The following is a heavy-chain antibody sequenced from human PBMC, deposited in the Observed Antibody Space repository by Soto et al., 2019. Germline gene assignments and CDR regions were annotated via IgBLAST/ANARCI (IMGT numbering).Heavy chain of an antibody. V-gene: IGHV3-23*01. J-gene: IGHJ4*02. CDR2: ISGSGGST. CDR3: AKDLGVATLYYFDY. D-gene: IGHD5-12*01. CDR1: GFTFSSYA. Sequence: GGSLRLSCAASGFTFSSYAMSWVRQAPGKGLEWVSAISGSGGSTYYADSVQGRFTISRDNSKNTLYLQMNSLRAEDTAVYYCAKDLGVATLYYFDYWGQGTLVTVSS.